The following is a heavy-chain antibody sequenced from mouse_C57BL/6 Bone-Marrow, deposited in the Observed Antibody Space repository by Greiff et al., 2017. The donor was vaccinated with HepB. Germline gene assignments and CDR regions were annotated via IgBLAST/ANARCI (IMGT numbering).Heavy chain of an antibody. J-gene: IGHJ4*01. V-gene: IGHV1-69*01. Sequence: VQLQQPGAELVMHGASVKLSCKASGYTFTSYWMHWVKQRPGQGLEWIGEIDPSDSYTNYNQKFKGKSTLTVDKSSSTAYMQLSSLTSEDSAVYYCAREFPYYYGSSYDYAMDYWGQGTSVTVSS. D-gene: IGHD1-1*01. CDR2: IDPSDSYT. CDR3: AREFPYYYGSSYDYAMDY. CDR1: GYTFTSYW.